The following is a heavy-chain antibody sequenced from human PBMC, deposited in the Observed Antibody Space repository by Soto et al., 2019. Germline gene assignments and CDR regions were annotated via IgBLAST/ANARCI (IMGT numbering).Heavy chain of an antibody. CDR1: GFTFDDYA. D-gene: IGHD2-21*01. CDR2: ISWNSGSI. CDR3: AKDMWCELDDAFDI. Sequence: EVQLVESGGGLVQPGRSLRLSCAASGFTFDDYAMHWVRQAPGKGLEWVSGISWNSGSIGYADSVKGRFTISRDNAKNSLYLQMNSLRAEDTALYDCAKDMWCELDDAFDIWGQGTMVTVSS. J-gene: IGHJ3*02. V-gene: IGHV3-9*01.